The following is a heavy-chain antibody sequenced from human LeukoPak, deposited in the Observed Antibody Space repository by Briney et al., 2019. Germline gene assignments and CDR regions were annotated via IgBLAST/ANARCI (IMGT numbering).Heavy chain of an antibody. J-gene: IGHJ3*02. V-gene: IGHV3-30*18. Sequence: GGSPRLSCAASGFTFSSYGMHWVRQAPGKGLEWVAVISYDESNKYYADSVKGRSTISRDNSKNTLYLQMNSLRAEDTAVYYCAKDGSSDAFDIWGQGTMATVSS. CDR2: ISYDESNK. CDR3: AKDGSSDAFDI. CDR1: GFTFSSYG.